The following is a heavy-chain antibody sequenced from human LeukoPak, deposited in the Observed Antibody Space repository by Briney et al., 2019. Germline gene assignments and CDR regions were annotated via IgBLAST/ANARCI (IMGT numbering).Heavy chain of an antibody. V-gene: IGHV1-8*01. CDR3: ARGRTTVTYNWFDP. J-gene: IGHJ5*02. D-gene: IGHD4-17*01. Sequence: ASVKVSCKASGYTFTSYDINWVRQATGQELEWMGWMNPNSGNTGYAQKFQGRVTMTRNTSISTAYMELSSLRSEDTAVYYCARGRTTVTYNWFDPWGQGTLVTVSS. CDR1: GYTFTSYD. CDR2: MNPNSGNT.